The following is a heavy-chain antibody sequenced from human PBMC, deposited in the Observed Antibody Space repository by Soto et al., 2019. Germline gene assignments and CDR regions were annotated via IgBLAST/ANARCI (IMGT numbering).Heavy chain of an antibody. Sequence: GGSLRLSCAASGFTFSSYGMHWVRQAPGKGLEWVAVISYDGSNKYYADSVKGRFTISRDNSKNTLYLQMNSLRAEDTAVYYCAKAGSDSYYYGMDVWGQGTTVTVSS. J-gene: IGHJ6*02. CDR1: GFTFSSYG. V-gene: IGHV3-30*18. CDR2: ISYDGSNK. CDR3: AKAGSDSYYYGMDV. D-gene: IGHD6-25*01.